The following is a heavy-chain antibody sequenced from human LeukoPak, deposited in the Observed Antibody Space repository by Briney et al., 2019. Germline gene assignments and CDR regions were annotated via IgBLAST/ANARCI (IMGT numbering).Heavy chain of an antibody. CDR2: IYYSGST. Sequence: PSETLSLTCTVSGGSISSYYWSWIRQPPGKGLEWIGYIYYSGSTNYNPSLKSRVTISVDTSKNQFSLKLSSVTAADTAVYYCAREGVRTRGYYSGGSCYTARDAFDIWGQGTMVTVSS. D-gene: IGHD2-15*01. CDR1: GGSISSYY. V-gene: IGHV4-59*12. CDR3: AREGVRTRGYYSGGSCYTARDAFDI. J-gene: IGHJ3*02.